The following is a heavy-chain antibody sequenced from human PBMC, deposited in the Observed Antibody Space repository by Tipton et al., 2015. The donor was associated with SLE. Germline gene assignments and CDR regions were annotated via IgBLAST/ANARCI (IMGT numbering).Heavy chain of an antibody. D-gene: IGHD4-17*01. V-gene: IGHV1-69*04. CDR3: ARVTLYGAHDAFDI. CDR1: GGTFSSYT. CDR2: IIPILGIA. Sequence: QSGAEVKKPGSSVKVSCKASGGTFSSYTISWVRQAPGQGLEWMGRIIPILGIANYAQKFQGRVTITADKSTSTAYMELSRLRSDDTAVYYCARVTLYGAHDAFDIWGQGTMVTVSS. J-gene: IGHJ3*02.